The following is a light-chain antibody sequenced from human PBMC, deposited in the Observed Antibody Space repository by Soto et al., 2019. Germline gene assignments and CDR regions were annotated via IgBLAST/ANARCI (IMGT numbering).Light chain of an antibody. CDR2: EVS. CDR1: SSDVGSYNR. V-gene: IGLV2-18*02. CDR3: SSFTSSNTWV. Sequence: QSALTQPPSVSGSPGQSVTISCTGTSSDVGSYNRVSWYQQPPGTAPKLIIYEVSNRPSGVPDRFFGFKSGNTASLTISGLQAEDEADYYCSSFTSSNTWVFGGGTKLTVL. J-gene: IGLJ3*02.